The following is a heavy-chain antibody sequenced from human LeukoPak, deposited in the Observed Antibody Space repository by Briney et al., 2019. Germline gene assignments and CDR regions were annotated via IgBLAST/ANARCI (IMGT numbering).Heavy chain of an antibody. CDR2: ILPNFGTV. CDR3: AVGGENIVVVPAAYDAFDI. J-gene: IGHJ3*02. CDR1: GGTFTSYA. Sequence: SLTLSCTASGGTFTSYAIGWVRHAPGQGLDWMGGILPNFGTVNYEQKYQGRVTITTDESTSKAYMELSSLRSEDTAVYYCAVGGENIVVVPAAYDAFDIWGQGTMVTVSS. V-gene: IGHV1-69*05. D-gene: IGHD2-2*01.